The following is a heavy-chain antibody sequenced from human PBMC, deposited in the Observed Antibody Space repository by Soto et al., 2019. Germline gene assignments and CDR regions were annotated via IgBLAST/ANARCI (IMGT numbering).Heavy chain of an antibody. D-gene: IGHD2-2*01. CDR3: VGRYCSSTTCYQVDY. V-gene: IGHV3-64D*06. CDR1: GFTFTNYA. Sequence: GGSLRLSCSASGFTFTNYAIHWIRQAPGKGLEYVSAISSTGGSTYYADSVKGRFTISRDNSKNTVYLQMSSLRSEDSAVYYCVGRYCSSTTCYQVDYWGQGTLVTVYS. J-gene: IGHJ4*02. CDR2: ISSTGGST.